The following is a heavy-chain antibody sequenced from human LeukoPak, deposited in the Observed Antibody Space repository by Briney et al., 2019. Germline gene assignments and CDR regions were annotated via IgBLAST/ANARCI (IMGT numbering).Heavy chain of an antibody. J-gene: IGHJ6*02. Sequence: PGGSLRLSCEASGLIFSSYWMSWVRQAPGKGLEWVANIKKDGSEMYYVDSVKGRFTISRDNAKTSPYLQMNSLRAEDTGVYYCARNYGSGSYSGMDVWGQGTTVTVSS. V-gene: IGHV3-7*01. D-gene: IGHD3-10*01. CDR2: IKKDGSEM. CDR3: ARNYGSGSYSGMDV. CDR1: GLIFSSYW.